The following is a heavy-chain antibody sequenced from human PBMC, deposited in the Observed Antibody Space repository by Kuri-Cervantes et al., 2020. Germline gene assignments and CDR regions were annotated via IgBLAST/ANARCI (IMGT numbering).Heavy chain of an antibody. D-gene: IGHD5-12*01. CDR3: AKGLGSGSNYFDY. V-gene: IGHV3-21*04. Sequence: GGSLRLSCAASGFTFSSYSMNWVRQAPGKGLEWVSSISSSSYIYYADSVKGRFTISRDNAKNSLYLQMNSLRAEDTAVYYCAKGLGSGSNYFDYWGQGTLVTVSS. CDR1: GFTFSSYS. J-gene: IGHJ4*02. CDR2: ISSSSYI.